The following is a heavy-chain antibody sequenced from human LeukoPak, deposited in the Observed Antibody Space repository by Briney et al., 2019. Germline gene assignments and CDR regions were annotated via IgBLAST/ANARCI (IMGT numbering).Heavy chain of an antibody. J-gene: IGHJ4*02. D-gene: IGHD6-13*01. Sequence: PGESLKISCKGSGYRFSIYWISWVRQMPGKGLEWMGRIDPGDSYPNYSPSFQGLVTISADKSISTAYLQWSSLKASDSAMYYCARSFGSSWFDYWGQGTLVTVSS. CDR3: ARSFGSSWFDY. V-gene: IGHV5-10-1*01. CDR2: IDPGDSYP. CDR1: GYRFSIYW.